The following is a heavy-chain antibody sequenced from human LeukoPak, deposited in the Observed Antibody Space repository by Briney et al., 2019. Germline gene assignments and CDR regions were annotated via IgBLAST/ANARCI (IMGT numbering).Heavy chain of an antibody. CDR3: ARGVGYCSSTSCYWWFDP. Sequence: QTGGSLRLSCAASRFAFSSYWMHWVRQAPGKGLVWVSRINSDGSSTSYADSVKGRFTISRDNAKNTLYLQMNSLRAEDTAVYYCARGVGYCSSTSCYWWFDPWGQGTLVTVSS. V-gene: IGHV3-74*01. J-gene: IGHJ5*02. CDR2: INSDGSST. D-gene: IGHD2-2*01. CDR1: RFAFSSYW.